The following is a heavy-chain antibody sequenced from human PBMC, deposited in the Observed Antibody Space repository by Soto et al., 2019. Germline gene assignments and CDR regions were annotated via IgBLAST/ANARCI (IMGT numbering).Heavy chain of an antibody. CDR1: GFTFSSYG. D-gene: IGHD6-19*01. CDR3: ARDGFGSGRRENDY. V-gene: IGHV3-33*01. Sequence: GGSLRLSCAASGFTFSSYGMHWVRQAPGKGLEWVAVIWYDGSNKYYADSVKGRFTISRDNSKNTLYLQMNSLRAEDTAVYYCARDGFGSGRRENDYWGQGTLVTVSS. J-gene: IGHJ4*02. CDR2: IWYDGSNK.